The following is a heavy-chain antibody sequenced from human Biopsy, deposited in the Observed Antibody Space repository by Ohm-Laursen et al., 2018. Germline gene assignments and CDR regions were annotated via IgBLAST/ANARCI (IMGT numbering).Heavy chain of an antibody. Sequence: SDTLSLTCVVSGGSFSGYYWSWIRQTPGKGLEWIGEINHSGRTNYNPSLKSRVTISVDTSKNQFSLKVRSVTAADTAVYYCVRGVDYYDPYHYYALDVWGQGTTVTVSS. CDR2: INHSGRT. V-gene: IGHV4-34*01. D-gene: IGHD3-22*01. CDR3: VRGVDYYDPYHYYALDV. J-gene: IGHJ6*02. CDR1: GGSFSGYY.